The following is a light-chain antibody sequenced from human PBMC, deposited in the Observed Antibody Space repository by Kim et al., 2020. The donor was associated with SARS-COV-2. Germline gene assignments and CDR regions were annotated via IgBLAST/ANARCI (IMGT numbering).Light chain of an antibody. CDR3: CSYGGNHKLI. Sequence: QSALTQPPSASGSPGQSVTISCTGTNSDVGYYHHVSWYQQHPGKAPKVMIYDVTKRPSGVPDRFSGSKSGNTASLTVSGLQAEDEAEYYCCSYGGNHKLIFGGGTQLTVL. CDR1: NSDVGYYHH. CDR2: DVT. J-gene: IGLJ2*01. V-gene: IGLV2-8*01.